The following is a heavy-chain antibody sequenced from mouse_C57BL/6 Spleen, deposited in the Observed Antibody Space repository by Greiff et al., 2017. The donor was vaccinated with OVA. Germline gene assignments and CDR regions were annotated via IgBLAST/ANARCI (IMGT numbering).Heavy chain of an antibody. CDR1: GYTFTDYN. CDR2: INPNNGGT. D-gene: IGHD1-1*01. J-gene: IGHJ2*01. CDR3: ARGIYYYGSSTFFDY. Sequence: EVQLQESGPELVKPGASVKIPCKASGYTFTDYNMDWVKQSHGKSLEWIGDINPNNGGTIYNQKFKGKATLTVDKSSSTAYMELRSLTSEDTAVYYCARGIYYYGSSTFFDYWGQGTTLTVSS. V-gene: IGHV1-18*01.